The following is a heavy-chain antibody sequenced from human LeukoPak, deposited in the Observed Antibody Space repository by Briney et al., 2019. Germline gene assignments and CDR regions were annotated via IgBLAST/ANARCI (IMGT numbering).Heavy chain of an antibody. D-gene: IGHD1-1*01. CDR2: IRWDDER. CDR1: GFTFSSFW. V-gene: IGHV3-7*01. J-gene: IGHJ4*02. CDR3: SRITTNGYFEY. Sequence: GGSLRLSCSASGFTFSSFWMGWVRQAPGKGLEWVASIRWDDERHHVDSVTGRFSVSRDNAKNSLYLQMNSLRAQDTAVYFCSRITTNGYFEYWGQGALVTVSS.